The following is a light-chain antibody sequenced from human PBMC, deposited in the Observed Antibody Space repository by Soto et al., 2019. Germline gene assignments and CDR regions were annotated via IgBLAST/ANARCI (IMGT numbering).Light chain of an antibody. V-gene: IGKV3-15*01. CDR3: QQYNTSPPLT. CDR2: GAS. J-gene: IGKJ4*01. Sequence: EIVMTQSPATVSVSPGERATLSCRASQSISTNLAWYQQKPGQAPRLLIVGASNRATAVPARFTASGSGTEFTLTISSLQSEDFAFYYCQQYNTSPPLTFGGGTKVEI. CDR1: QSISTN.